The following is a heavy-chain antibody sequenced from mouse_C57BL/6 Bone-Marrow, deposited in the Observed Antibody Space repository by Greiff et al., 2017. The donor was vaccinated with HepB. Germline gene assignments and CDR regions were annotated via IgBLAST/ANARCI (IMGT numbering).Heavy chain of an antibody. CDR2: IDPSDSYT. V-gene: IGHV1-69*01. CDR1: GYTFTSYW. J-gene: IGHJ1*03. CDR3: ARRNYYYGSSDRYFDV. D-gene: IGHD1-1*01. Sequence: QVQLQQPGAELVMPGASVKLSCKASGYTFTSYWMHWVKQRPGQGLEWIGEIDPSDSYTNYNQKFKGKSTLTVDKSSSTAYMQLSSLTSEDSAVYYCARRNYYYGSSDRYFDVWGTGTTVTVSS.